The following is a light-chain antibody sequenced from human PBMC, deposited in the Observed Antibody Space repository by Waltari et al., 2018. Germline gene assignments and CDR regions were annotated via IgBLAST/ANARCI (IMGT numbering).Light chain of an antibody. J-gene: IGKJ4*01. CDR3: QQYDTWPPLT. CDR2: GAS. CDR1: QSVSNN. V-gene: IGKV3-15*01. Sequence: EIVMTQSPATLSVSPGEAASLSCRASQSVSNNLAWYQQKPGQAPRLLVYGASTRATGIPARFSGSGSGTEFTLTISSLQSEDFALYYCQQYDTWPPLTFGGGTKVEIK.